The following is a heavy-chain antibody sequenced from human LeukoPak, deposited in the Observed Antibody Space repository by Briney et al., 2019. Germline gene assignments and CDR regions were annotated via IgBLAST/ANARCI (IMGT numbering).Heavy chain of an antibody. D-gene: IGHD5-24*01. Sequence: SQTLSLTCTVSGASISSGSYYWNWIRQPPGKGLEWIGYIYYSGSTNYNPSLKSRVTISVGTSKNQFSLKLSSVTAADTAVYYCARRRDGYNFDYWGQGTLVTVSS. J-gene: IGHJ4*02. CDR1: GASISSGSYY. CDR2: IYYSGST. CDR3: ARRRDGYNFDY. V-gene: IGHV4-61*01.